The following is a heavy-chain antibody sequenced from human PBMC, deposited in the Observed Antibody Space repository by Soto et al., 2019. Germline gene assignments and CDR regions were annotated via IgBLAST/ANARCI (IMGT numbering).Heavy chain of an antibody. Sequence: GESLKISCAASGFTFSSYGMHWVRQAPGKGLEWVAVIWYDGSNKYYADSVKGRFTISRDNSKNTLYLQMNSLRAEDTAVYYCARRFGRAVAGICYFDYWGQGTLVTVSS. CDR1: GFTFSSYG. CDR3: ARRFGRAVAGICYFDY. D-gene: IGHD6-19*01. CDR2: IWYDGSNK. V-gene: IGHV3-33*01. J-gene: IGHJ4*02.